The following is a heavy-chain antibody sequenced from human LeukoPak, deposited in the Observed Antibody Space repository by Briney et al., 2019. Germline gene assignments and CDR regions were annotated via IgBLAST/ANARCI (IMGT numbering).Heavy chain of an antibody. CDR1: GGSFSGYY. Sequence: ESSETLSLTCAVYGGSFSGYYWSWIRQPPGKGLEWIGEINHSGSTNYNPSLKSRVTISVDTSKNQFSLKLSSVTAADTAVYYCARHSSYYTKHVTIDYWGQGTLVTVSS. D-gene: IGHD3-10*01. CDR2: INHSGST. CDR3: ARHSSYYTKHVTIDY. V-gene: IGHV4-34*01. J-gene: IGHJ4*02.